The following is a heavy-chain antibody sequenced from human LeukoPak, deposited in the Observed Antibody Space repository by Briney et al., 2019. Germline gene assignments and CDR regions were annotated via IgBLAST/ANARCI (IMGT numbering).Heavy chain of an antibody. CDR3: ARDLQTVGTFDY. D-gene: IGHD7-27*01. J-gene: IGHJ4*02. CDR2: INPSAGST. CDR1: GYTFTSYY. Sequence: GASVKVSCKASGYTFTSYYIHWVRQAPGQGPEWMGIINPSAGSTSYAQKFQGRVTMTRDMSTTTVYMELSSLRSEDTAVYYCARDLQTVGTFDYWGQGTLVTVSS. V-gene: IGHV1-46*01.